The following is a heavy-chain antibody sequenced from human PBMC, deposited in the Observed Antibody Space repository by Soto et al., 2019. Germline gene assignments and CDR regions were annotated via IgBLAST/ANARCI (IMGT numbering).Heavy chain of an antibody. CDR1: GFSLSTSGAG. V-gene: IGHV2-5*02. Sequence: SGPTLVNPTQTLTLTCTFSGFSLSTSGAGVGWIRQPPGKALEWLALIYWDDEKRYSPSLKSRLTITKDTSKTQVVLTMTNMDPVDTASYYFAHRPYYYGSGSRYNWFDPWGQGTLVTVSS. CDR2: IYWDDEK. J-gene: IGHJ5*02. D-gene: IGHD3-10*01. CDR3: AHRPYYYGSGSRYNWFDP.